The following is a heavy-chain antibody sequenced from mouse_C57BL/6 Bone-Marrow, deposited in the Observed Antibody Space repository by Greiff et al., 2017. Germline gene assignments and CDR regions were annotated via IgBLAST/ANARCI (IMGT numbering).Heavy chain of an antibody. D-gene: IGHD2-4*01. CDR2: INPNYGTT. Sequence: VQLKQSGPELVKPGASVKISCKASGYSFTDYNMNWVKQSNGKSLEWIGVINPNYGTTSYNQKFKGKATLTGDHSSSTAYMQLNSLTSEDSAVYYCARHGRLRLDWYFDVWGTGTTVTVSS. CDR3: ARHGRLRLDWYFDV. V-gene: IGHV1-39*01. CDR1: GYSFTDYN. J-gene: IGHJ1*03.